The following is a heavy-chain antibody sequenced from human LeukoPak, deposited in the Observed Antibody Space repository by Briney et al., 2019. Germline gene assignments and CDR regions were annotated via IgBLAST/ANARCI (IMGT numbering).Heavy chain of an antibody. D-gene: IGHD1-26*01. J-gene: IGHJ4*02. V-gene: IGHV1-24*01. CDR3: ATGLGVGAPYFDY. CDR2: FDPEDGET. Sequence: ASVTVSCTVSGYTLTELSMHWVRQAPGKGLEWMGGFDPEDGETIYAQKFQGRVTMTEDTSTDTAYMELSSLRSEDTAVYYCATGLGVGAPYFDYWGQGTLVTVSS. CDR1: GYTLTELS.